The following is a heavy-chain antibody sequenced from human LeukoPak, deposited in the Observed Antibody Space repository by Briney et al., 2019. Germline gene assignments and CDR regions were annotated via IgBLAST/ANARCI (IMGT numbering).Heavy chain of an antibody. CDR3: ASSGYSSGWYSFDY. CDR2: INSDGSST. CDR1: GFTFSSYA. D-gene: IGHD6-19*01. Sequence: PGGSLRLSCAASGFTFSSYAMSWVRQAPGKGLVWVSRINSDGSSTSYADSVKGRFTISRDNAKNTLYLQMNSLRAEDTAVYYCASSGYSSGWYSFDYWGQGTLVTVSS. V-gene: IGHV3-74*01. J-gene: IGHJ4*02.